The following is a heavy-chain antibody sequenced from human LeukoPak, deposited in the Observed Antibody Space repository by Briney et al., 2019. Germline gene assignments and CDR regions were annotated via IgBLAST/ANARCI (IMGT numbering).Heavy chain of an antibody. V-gene: IGHV3-23*01. J-gene: IGHJ4*02. CDR1: GFAFGSYA. CDR3: AKAIRENYSSRKALGY. Sequence: PGGSLRLSCAASGFAFGSYAMSWVRQAPGKGLEWISAISGSGSSTDYADSVKGRFTISRDNSKNTLYLQMNSLRAEDTALYYCAKAIRENYSSRKALGYWGQGTLVTASS. CDR2: ISGSGSST. D-gene: IGHD6-13*01.